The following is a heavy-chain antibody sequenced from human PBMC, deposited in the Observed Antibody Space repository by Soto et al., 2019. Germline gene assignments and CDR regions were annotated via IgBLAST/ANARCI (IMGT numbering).Heavy chain of an antibody. Sequence: QVQLVESGGGVVQPGRSLRLSCAASGFTFSSYAMHWVRQAPGKGLEWVAVISYDGSNKYYADSVKGRSTISRDNSKNTLYLQMNSLRAEDTAVYYCARDFDSSSWFSAFDYWGQGTLVTVSS. CDR1: GFTFSSYA. CDR3: ARDFDSSSWFSAFDY. D-gene: IGHD6-13*01. CDR2: ISYDGSNK. J-gene: IGHJ4*02. V-gene: IGHV3-30-3*01.